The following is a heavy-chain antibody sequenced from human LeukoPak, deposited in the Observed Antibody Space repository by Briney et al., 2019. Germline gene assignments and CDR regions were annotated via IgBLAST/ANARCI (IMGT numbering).Heavy chain of an antibody. D-gene: IGHD6-6*01. V-gene: IGHV3-7*01. CDR3: ARIGYSSSSLDY. CDR1: GFTVRNYR. Sequence: PGRSLRVSCAASGFTVRNYRMTWVHQAQGQGLQRVANIKQDGSVKYYLDSVTGRFTIPRDNAKNAVYLQMNSLRAEGTGVYNCARIGYSSSSLDYWGQGILVTVSS. J-gene: IGHJ4*02. CDR2: IKQDGSVK.